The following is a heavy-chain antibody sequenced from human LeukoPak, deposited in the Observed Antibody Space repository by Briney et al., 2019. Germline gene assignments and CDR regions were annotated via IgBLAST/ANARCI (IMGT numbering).Heavy chain of an antibody. CDR2: IYHSGST. CDR3: ARVGLAVADY. CDR1: GYSISSGYY. D-gene: IGHD6-19*01. V-gene: IGHV4-38-2*01. J-gene: IGHJ4*02. Sequence: SETLSLTCAVSGYSISSGYYWGWIRQPPGKGLEWIGSIYHSGSTYYNPSLKRRVTISVDTSKNQFSLKLSSVTAADTAVYYCARVGLAVADYWGQGTLVTVSS.